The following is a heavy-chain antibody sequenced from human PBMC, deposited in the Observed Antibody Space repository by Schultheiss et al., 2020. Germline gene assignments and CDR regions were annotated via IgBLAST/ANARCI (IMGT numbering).Heavy chain of an antibody. Sequence: SETLSLTCAISGDSVSSNSAAWNWIRQSPSRGLEWLGRTYYRSKWYNDYAVSVKSRITINPDTSKNQFSLQLNSVTPEDTAVYYCARDSSGWQRGPSHCYFDLWGRGTLVTVS. CDR3: ARDSSGWQRGPSHCYFDL. CDR1: GDSVSSNSAA. V-gene: IGHV6-1*01. J-gene: IGHJ2*01. CDR2: TYYRSKWYN. D-gene: IGHD6-19*01.